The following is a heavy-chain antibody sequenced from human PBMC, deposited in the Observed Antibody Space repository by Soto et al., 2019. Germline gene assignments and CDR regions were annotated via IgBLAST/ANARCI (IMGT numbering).Heavy chain of an antibody. CDR1: GFTFSSYE. J-gene: IGHJ1*01. V-gene: IGHV3-48*03. CDR2: ISSSGSTI. Sequence: GGSLRLSCAASGFTFSSYEMNWVRQAPGKGLEWVSYISSSGSTIYYAESVKGRFSISRDNSKNTVHLQLDSLRAEDTAVYFFGKRGFLLRDPYYFHQWAQGTLVTVS. D-gene: IGHD2-21*01. CDR3: GKRGFLLRDPYYFHQ.